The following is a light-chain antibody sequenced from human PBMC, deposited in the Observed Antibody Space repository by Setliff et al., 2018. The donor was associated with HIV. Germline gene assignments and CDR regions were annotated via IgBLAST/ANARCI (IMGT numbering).Light chain of an antibody. Sequence: ALGQKVTISCSGSSSNIGNNYVSWYQQLPGTAPKLLIYDNNKRPSGIPDRFSGSKSGNTASLTISGLQAEDEADYYCSSYAITNTVPFGTGTKVTVL. CDR2: DNN. V-gene: IGLV1-51*01. CDR1: SSNIGNNY. CDR3: SSYAITNTVP. J-gene: IGLJ1*01.